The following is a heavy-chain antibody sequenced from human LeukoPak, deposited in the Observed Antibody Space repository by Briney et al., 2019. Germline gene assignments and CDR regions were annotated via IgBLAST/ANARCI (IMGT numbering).Heavy chain of an antibody. CDR3: AKDLGHYYDGSGYSPFDY. J-gene: IGHJ4*02. Sequence: PGGSLRLSCAASGFTFNKYGMSWVRQAPGKGLEWVSGISSSGGTTYYADSVKGRFTISRDNSKNILYLQMNSLRVEDTAVYYCAKDLGHYYDGSGYSPFDYWAREPWSPSPQ. CDR1: GFTFNKYG. D-gene: IGHD3-22*01. V-gene: IGHV3-23*01. CDR2: ISSSGGTT.